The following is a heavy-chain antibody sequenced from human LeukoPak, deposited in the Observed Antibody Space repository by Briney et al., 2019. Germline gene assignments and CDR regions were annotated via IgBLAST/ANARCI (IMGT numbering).Heavy chain of an antibody. J-gene: IGHJ5*02. Sequence: GGSLRLSCAASGFTFSDYYMSWIRQAPGKGLEWVSYISSSGSTIYYADSVKGRFTISRDNSKNSLYLQMNSLRTEDTALCYCAKDMSYDYVWGSYRYTELWFDPWGQGTLVTVSS. D-gene: IGHD3-16*02. CDR2: ISSSGSTI. CDR3: AKDMSYDYVWGSYRYTELWFDP. CDR1: GFTFSDYY. V-gene: IGHV3-11*01.